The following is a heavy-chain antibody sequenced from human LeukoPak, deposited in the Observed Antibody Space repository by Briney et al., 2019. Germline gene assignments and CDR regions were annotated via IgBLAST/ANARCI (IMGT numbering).Heavy chain of an antibody. V-gene: IGHV4-39*07. D-gene: IGHD3-10*01. J-gene: IGHJ4*02. CDR3: ARPYGSGPVG. Sequence: SETLSLTCTVSGGSISSSSYYWGWIRQPPGKGLEWIGEINHSGSTNYNPSLKSRVTISVDTSKNQFSLKLSSVTAADTAVYYCARPYGSGPVGWGQGTLVTVSS. CDR2: INHSGST. CDR1: GGSISSSSYY.